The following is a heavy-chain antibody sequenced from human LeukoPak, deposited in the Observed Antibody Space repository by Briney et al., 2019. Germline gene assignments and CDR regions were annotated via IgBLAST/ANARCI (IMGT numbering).Heavy chain of an antibody. J-gene: IGHJ1*01. CDR3: AKDPRWELRLGYFQH. CDR2: ISSSGSTI. V-gene: IGHV3-48*03. Sequence: PGGSLRLSCAASGFTFSSYEMNWVRQAPGKGLEWVSYISSSGSTIYYADSVKGRFTISRDNSENTLYLQMNSLRAEDTAVYYCAKDPRWELRLGYFQHWGQGTLVTVSS. CDR1: GFTFSSYE. D-gene: IGHD1-26*01.